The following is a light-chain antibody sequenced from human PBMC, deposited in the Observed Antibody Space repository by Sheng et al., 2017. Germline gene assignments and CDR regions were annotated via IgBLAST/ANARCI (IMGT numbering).Light chain of an antibody. Sequence: SYELTQPPSVSVSPGQTARITCSGDALPKKYAFWFQQKSGQAPVLVIYEDTKRPSGITERFSGSSSETLATLTISGAQVEDEADYYCYSTDSSGKHRVFGGGTKLTVL. CDR2: EDT. CDR1: ALPKKY. CDR3: YSTDSSGKHRV. V-gene: IGLV3-10*01. J-gene: IGLJ3*02.